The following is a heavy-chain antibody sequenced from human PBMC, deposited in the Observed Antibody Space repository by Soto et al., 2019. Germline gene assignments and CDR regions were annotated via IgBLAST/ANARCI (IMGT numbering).Heavy chain of an antibody. CDR3: ARDTEIVVVVAATKYYYYMDV. CDR2: ISAYNGNT. J-gene: IGHJ6*03. Sequence: ASVKVSCKASGYTFTSYGISWVRQAPGQGLEWMGWISAYNGNTNYAQKLQGRVTMTTDTSTSTAYIELRSLRSDDTAVYYCARDTEIVVVVAATKYYYYMDVWGKGTTVTVSS. CDR1: GYTFTSYG. V-gene: IGHV1-18*01. D-gene: IGHD2-15*01.